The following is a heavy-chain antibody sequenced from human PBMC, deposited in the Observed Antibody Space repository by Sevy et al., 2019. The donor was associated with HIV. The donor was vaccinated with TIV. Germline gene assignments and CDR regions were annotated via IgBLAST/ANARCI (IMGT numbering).Heavy chain of an antibody. CDR3: ARDPLLGVAREVARGGY. Sequence: GGSLRLSCSGSGFIFSDYYMSWIRQAPGRGLEWVSYISGSGITYYADSVEGRFTISRDNAGNSLYLQMNSLRADDTAMYYCARDPLLGVAREVARGGYWGQGTLVTVSS. J-gene: IGHJ4*02. D-gene: IGHD2-15*01. CDR1: GFIFSDYY. CDR2: ISGSGIT. V-gene: IGHV3-11*01.